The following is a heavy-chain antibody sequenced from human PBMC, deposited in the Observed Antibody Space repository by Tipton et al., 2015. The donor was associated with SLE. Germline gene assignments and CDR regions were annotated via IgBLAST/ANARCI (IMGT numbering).Heavy chain of an antibody. D-gene: IGHD3-16*01. CDR1: GFTISNFW. CDR3: ARDLTGGKDS. Sequence: GSLRLSCVGSGFTISNFWMIWVRQAPGKGLEWVANIKEDGSQRYYVDSVKGRFTFSRDNAKNSLYLEMNSLRVEDTAVYYCARDLTGGKDSWGQGTLLTVAS. CDR2: IKEDGSQR. V-gene: IGHV3-7*01. J-gene: IGHJ5*02.